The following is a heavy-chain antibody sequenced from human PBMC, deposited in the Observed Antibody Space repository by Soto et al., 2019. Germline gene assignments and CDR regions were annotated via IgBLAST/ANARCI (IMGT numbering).Heavy chain of an antibody. CDR1: GYTFTRYG. CDR3: ARAWVTTPNWFDP. J-gene: IGHJ5*02. Sequence: QVQLVQSGAEVKKPGASVKVSCKASGYTFTRYGISWVRKAPGQGIEWMGWISAYNGKTKYAQKLQVRVTMTTDTSTSTAYMELRSLRSDDTAVYYCARAWVTTPNWFDPWGQGTLVTVSS. D-gene: IGHD2-21*02. CDR2: ISAYNGKT. V-gene: IGHV1-18*04.